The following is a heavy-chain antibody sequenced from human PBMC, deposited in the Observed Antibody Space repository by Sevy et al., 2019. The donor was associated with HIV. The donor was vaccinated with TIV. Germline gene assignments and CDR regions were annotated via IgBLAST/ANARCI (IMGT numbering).Heavy chain of an antibody. Sequence: GGYLRLSCAASGFTFSTYGMHWVRQAPGKGLEWVAVIWFDGSNTYYADSVKGRFTISRYIAKNTLHLQMNSLRAEDTAVYYCARDLEFYDYGDYGPAFMPDYWGQGTLVTVSS. J-gene: IGHJ4*02. D-gene: IGHD4-17*01. CDR2: IWFDGSNT. CDR1: GFTFSTYG. CDR3: ARDLEFYDYGDYGPAFMPDY. V-gene: IGHV3-33*01.